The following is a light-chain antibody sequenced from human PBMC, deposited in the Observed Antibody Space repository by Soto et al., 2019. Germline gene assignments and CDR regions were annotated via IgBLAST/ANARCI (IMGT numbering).Light chain of an antibody. J-gene: IGKJ4*01. Sequence: DIQLTQSPSFLSASVGDRVTITRRASQGLNNFLAWYQHKPGKAPKLLIYAASTLQSGVPSRFSGSGSGTDFTLTISSLHPEDFATYYCQQLNDYPRSFGGGTKVELK. V-gene: IGKV1-9*01. CDR3: QQLNDYPRS. CDR2: AAS. CDR1: QGLNNF.